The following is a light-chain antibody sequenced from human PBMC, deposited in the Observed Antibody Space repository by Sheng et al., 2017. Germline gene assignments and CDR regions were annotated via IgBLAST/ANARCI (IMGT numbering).Light chain of an antibody. CDR2: DAS. Sequence: DIQMTQSPSSLSASVGDRVTITCQASQDISNYLNWYQQKPGKAPKLLIYDASNLETGVPSRFSGSDLGQILLSPSAACSLKILQHINCQQYDNLPPYTFGPGDQAGDQT. V-gene: IGKV1-33*01. CDR3: QQYDNLPPYT. CDR1: QDISNY. J-gene: IGKJ2*01.